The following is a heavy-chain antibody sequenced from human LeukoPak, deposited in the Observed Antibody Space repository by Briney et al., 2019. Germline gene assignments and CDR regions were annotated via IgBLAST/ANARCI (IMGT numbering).Heavy chain of an antibody. J-gene: IGHJ4*02. D-gene: IGHD5-24*01. CDR1: GGSISSGSYY. CDR3: ARDAGDGYNYLDY. Sequence: SQTLSLTCTVSGGSISSGSYYWSWIRQPAGKGLEWIGRIYTGGSTNYNPSLKSRVTISVDTSKNQFSLKLSSVTAADTAVYYCARDAGDGYNYLDYWGQGTLVTVSS. V-gene: IGHV4-61*02. CDR2: IYTGGST.